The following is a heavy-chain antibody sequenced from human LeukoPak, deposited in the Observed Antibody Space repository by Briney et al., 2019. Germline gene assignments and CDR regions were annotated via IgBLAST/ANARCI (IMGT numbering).Heavy chain of an antibody. CDR2: IHPNTGGT. J-gene: IGHJ4*02. V-gene: IGHV1-2*02. D-gene: IGHD5-12*01. CDR1: GYTFTDYY. CDR3: ARLRGAYDPFDY. Sequence: ASVKVSCKASGYTFTDYYMHWVRQAPGHGLEWMAWIHPNTGGTIYAQKSQDRVTVTRDTSISTAYMELSRLRSDDTAVYYCARLRGAYDPFDYWGQGTLVSVSS.